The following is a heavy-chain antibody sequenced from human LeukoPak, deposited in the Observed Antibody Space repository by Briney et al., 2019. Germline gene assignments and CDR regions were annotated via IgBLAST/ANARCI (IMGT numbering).Heavy chain of an antibody. D-gene: IGHD3-22*01. CDR1: GYTFTSYD. V-gene: IGHV1-24*01. CDR3: ATYRLGTMIVVVDY. CDR2: FDPEDGET. Sequence: GASVKVSCKASGYTFTSYDINWVRQAPGKGLEWMGGFDPEDGETIYAQKFQGRVTMTEDTSTDTAYMELSSLRSEDTAVYYCATYRLGTMIVVVDYWGQGTLVTVSS. J-gene: IGHJ4*02.